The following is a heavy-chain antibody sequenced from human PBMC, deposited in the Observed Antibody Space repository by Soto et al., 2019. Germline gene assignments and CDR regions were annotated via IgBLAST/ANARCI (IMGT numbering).Heavy chain of an antibody. D-gene: IGHD6-19*01. Sequence: PGGSLRLSCEASGFSFSAYGMHWVRQAPGKGLEWVAAISHGGSDRYYADSVKGRFTISRDNAKNSLYLQMNSLRDEDTAVYYRARPPVAPDAFDIWGQGTMVTVSS. CDR1: GFSFSAYG. CDR3: ARPPVAPDAFDI. V-gene: IGHV3-30*03. J-gene: IGHJ3*02. CDR2: ISHGGSDR.